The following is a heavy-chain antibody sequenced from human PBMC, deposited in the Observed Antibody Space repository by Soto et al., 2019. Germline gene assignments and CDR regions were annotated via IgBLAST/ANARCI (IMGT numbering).Heavy chain of an antibody. CDR2: TYYRSKWYN. Sequence: PTLSLTCAISGDSVSSNSAAWNWIRQSPSRGLEWLGRTYYRSKWYNDYAVSVKSRITINPDTSKNQFSLQLNSVTPEDTAVYYCAREPTYYDILTGYYNWGQGTLVTVSS. D-gene: IGHD3-9*01. CDR3: AREPTYYDILTGYYN. J-gene: IGHJ4*02. V-gene: IGHV6-1*01. CDR1: GDSVSSNSAA.